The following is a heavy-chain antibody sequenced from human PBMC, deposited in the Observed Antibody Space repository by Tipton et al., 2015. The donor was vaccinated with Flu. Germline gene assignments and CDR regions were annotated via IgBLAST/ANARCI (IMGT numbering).Heavy chain of an antibody. D-gene: IGHD6-19*01. V-gene: IGHV3-30*02. Sequence: SLRLSCAASGFTFSGYGMHWVRQAPGKGLEWVAFIRHDESDKYYADSVKGRFTISGDNSKNALYLAINSLRTEDTAVYYCAKDGWDTSGWYPFDYWGQGTLVTVFS. CDR3: AKDGWDTSGWYPFDY. CDR2: IRHDESDK. J-gene: IGHJ4*02. CDR1: GFTFSGYG.